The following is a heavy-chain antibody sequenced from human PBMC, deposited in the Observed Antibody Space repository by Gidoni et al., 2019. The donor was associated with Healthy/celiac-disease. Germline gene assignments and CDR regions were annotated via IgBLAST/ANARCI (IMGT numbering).Heavy chain of an antibody. Sequence: EVQLVESGGGLVQPGGSLRLSCAASGFTFSSYWRSWVRHAPGKGLEWVANIKQDGSEQYYVDSVQGRCTISRDNANNSLYLQMNSLRAEDTAVYYCARTGTKSGDYWGQGTLVTVSS. CDR3: ARTGTKSGDY. D-gene: IGHD4-17*01. CDR2: IKQDGSEQ. J-gene: IGHJ4*02. CDR1: GFTFSSYW. V-gene: IGHV3-7*01.